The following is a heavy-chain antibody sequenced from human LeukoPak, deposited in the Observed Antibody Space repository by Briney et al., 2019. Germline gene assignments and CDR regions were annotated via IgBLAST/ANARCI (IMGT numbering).Heavy chain of an antibody. CDR1: GFTFSSYA. D-gene: IGHD3-3*01. CDR3: AKSKVLDYDFWSGYWTYFDY. Sequence: GGSLRLSCAASGFTFSSYAMSWVRQAPGKGLEWVSAISGSGGSTYYADSVKGRFTISRDNSKNALYLQMNSLRAEDTAVYYCAKSKVLDYDFWSGYWTYFDYWGQGTLVPVSS. V-gene: IGHV3-23*01. J-gene: IGHJ4*02. CDR2: ISGSGGST.